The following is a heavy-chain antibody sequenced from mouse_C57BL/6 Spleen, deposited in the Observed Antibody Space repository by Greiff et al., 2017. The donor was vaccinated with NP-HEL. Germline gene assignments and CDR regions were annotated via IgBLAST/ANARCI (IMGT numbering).Heavy chain of an antibody. Sequence: QVQLQQSGAELVRPGASVKLSCKASGYTFTDYYINWVKQRPGQGLEWIARIYPGSGNTYYNEKFKGKATLTAEKSSSTAYMQLSSLTSEDSAVYFCARRYSNYFDYWGKGTTLTVSS. J-gene: IGHJ2*01. CDR2: IYPGSGNT. D-gene: IGHD2-5*01. CDR1: GYTFTDYY. CDR3: ARRYSNYFDY. V-gene: IGHV1-76*01.